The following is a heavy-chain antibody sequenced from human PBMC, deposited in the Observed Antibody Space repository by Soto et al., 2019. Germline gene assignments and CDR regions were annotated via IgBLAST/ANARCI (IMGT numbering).Heavy chain of an antibody. V-gene: IGHV3-53*01. Sequence: GGPLRLSCAASGFTVSSNYMSWVRQAPGKGLEWVSVIYSGGSTYYADSVKGRFTISRDNSKNTLYLQMNSLRAEDTAVYYCARAPYYYYGMDVWGQGTTVTVSS. CDR2: IYSGGST. J-gene: IGHJ6*02. CDR3: ARAPYYYYGMDV. CDR1: GFTVSSNY.